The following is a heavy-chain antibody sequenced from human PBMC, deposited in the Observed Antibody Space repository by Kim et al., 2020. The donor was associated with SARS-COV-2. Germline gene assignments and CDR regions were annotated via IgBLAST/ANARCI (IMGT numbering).Heavy chain of an antibody. CDR3: ASSMLYGVISAFDL. V-gene: IGHV7-4-1*02. Sequence: ASVKVSCKASGHIFSSYAMNWVRQAPGQGLEWMVWINTNTGNPTYAQGFTGRFVFSLDTSDSTTYLQITSLKSEDTAVYYCASSMLYGVISAFDLWGQGTMVTVSS. CDR1: GHIFSSYA. J-gene: IGHJ3*01. CDR2: INTNTGNP. D-gene: IGHD3-10*01.